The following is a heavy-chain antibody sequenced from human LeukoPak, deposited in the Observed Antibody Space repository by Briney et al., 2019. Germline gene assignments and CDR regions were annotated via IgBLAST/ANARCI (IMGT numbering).Heavy chain of an antibody. Sequence: GGSLRLSCAASGFTFDDYGMSWVRQAPGKGLEWVSGINWNGGSTGYADSVKGRFTISRDNAKNSLYLQMNSLRAEDTALYHCARDLHDGSSNGGTYNWFDPWGQGTLVAVSS. J-gene: IGHJ5*02. V-gene: IGHV3-20*01. D-gene: IGHD6-13*01. CDR3: ARDLHDGSSNGGTYNWFDP. CDR1: GFTFDDYG. CDR2: INWNGGST.